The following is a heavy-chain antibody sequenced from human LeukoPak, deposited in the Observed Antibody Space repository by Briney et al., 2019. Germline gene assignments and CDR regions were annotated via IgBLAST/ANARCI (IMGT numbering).Heavy chain of an antibody. V-gene: IGHV4-38-2*02. CDR1: GYSISSGYY. D-gene: IGHD3-3*01. Sequence: SETLSLTCTVSGYSISSGYYWGWIRQPPGKGLEWIGSIYHSGSTYYNPSLKSRVTISVDTSKNQFSLKLSSVTAADTAVYYCARGLAVVIEGNWFDPWGQGTLVTVSS. CDR2: IYHSGST. J-gene: IGHJ5*02. CDR3: ARGLAVVIEGNWFDP.